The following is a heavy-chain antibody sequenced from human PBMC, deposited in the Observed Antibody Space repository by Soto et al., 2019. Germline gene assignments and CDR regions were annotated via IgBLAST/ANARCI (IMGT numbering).Heavy chain of an antibody. CDR2: LQYRGNA. Sequence: SETLSLTCTVSGGSINNGASYWGWIRQTPGEGLEWIGSLQYRGNAYYKPSLKSRVTISLDASRNQFSLKVTSLTAADTAVYYCAGYTTGTTFDYWGQGTLVTVSS. D-gene: IGHD1-7*01. CDR3: AGYTTGTTFDY. CDR1: GGSINNGASY. J-gene: IGHJ4*02. V-gene: IGHV4-39*01.